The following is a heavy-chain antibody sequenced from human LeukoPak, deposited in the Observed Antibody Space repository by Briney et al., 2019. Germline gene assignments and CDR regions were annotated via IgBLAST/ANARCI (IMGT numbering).Heavy chain of an antibody. J-gene: IGHJ4*02. CDR3: ARLGYCSSTSCYNFDY. D-gene: IGHD2-2*01. CDR2: IYYSGST. Sequence: SETLSLTCTVSGGSISSSSYYWGWIRQPPGKGLEWIGSIYYSGSTYYSPSLKSRLNISVDTSKNQFSLKLSSVTAADTAVYYCARLGYCSSTSCYNFDYWGQGTLVTVSS. CDR1: GGSISSSSYY. V-gene: IGHV4-39*01.